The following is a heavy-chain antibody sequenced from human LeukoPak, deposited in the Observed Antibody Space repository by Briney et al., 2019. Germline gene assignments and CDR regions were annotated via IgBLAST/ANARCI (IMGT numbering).Heavy chain of an antibody. V-gene: IGHV4-4*07. CDR1: GGSISSYY. CDR2: IYTSGSP. Sequence: PSETLSLTCTVSGGSISSYYWSWIRQPAGKGLEWIGRIYTSGSPNYNPSLKSRVTMSVDTYKIQFSLKLSSVTAADTAVYYCARLDSSGYFAAFDIWGQGTMVTVSS. CDR3: ARLDSSGYFAAFDI. J-gene: IGHJ3*02. D-gene: IGHD3-22*01.